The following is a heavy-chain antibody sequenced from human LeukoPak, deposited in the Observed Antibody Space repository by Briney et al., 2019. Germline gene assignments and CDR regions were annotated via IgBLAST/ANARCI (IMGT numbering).Heavy chain of an antibody. D-gene: IGHD5-18*01. CDR1: GYTFTRYY. V-gene: IGHV1-2*02. CDR3: ARPRRGYSYEVYCYYMDV. CDR2: INQNSGGT. J-gene: IGHJ6*03. Sequence: GASVKVSCKASGYTFTRYYMHWVGQAAGQGVEGRGWINQNSGGTNYAQKLQGRVTMTRATSISTAYMELSRLRSDGTAVYYCARPRRGYSYEVYCYYMDVWGKGATVTVSS.